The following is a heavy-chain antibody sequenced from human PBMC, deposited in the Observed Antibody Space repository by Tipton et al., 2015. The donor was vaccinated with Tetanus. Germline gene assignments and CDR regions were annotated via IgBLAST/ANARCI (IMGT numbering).Heavy chain of an antibody. CDR2: DSGYSGNT. V-gene: IGHV1-18*01. Sequence: QLVQSGSELKKSGASVKVSCKASGYTFTKYGINWVRQAPGQGLEWMGWDSGYSGNTNYAQKLQGRVTMTTDTSTNTAYMELRSLTSDDTAVYFCARLVKQWLVPEDYWGQGTLVTVSS. CDR1: GYTFTKYG. J-gene: IGHJ4*02. D-gene: IGHD6-19*01. CDR3: ARLVKQWLVPEDY.